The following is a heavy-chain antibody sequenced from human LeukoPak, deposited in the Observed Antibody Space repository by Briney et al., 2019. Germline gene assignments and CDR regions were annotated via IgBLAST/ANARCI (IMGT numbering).Heavy chain of an antibody. CDR1: GGSISSYY. V-gene: IGHV4-4*07. D-gene: IGHD3-9*01. Sequence: SETLSLTCTVSGGSISSYYWSWIRQPAGKGLEWIGRIYTSGSTNYNPSLKSRVTMSVDTSKNQVSLKLSSVTAADTAVYYCARADYDILTGYSVDYWGQGTLVTVSS. CDR2: IYTSGST. J-gene: IGHJ4*02. CDR3: ARADYDILTGYSVDY.